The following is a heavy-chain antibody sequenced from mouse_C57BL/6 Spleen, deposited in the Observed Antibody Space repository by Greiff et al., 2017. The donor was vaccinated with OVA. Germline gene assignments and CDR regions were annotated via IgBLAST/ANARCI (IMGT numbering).Heavy chain of an antibody. CDR2: IDPSDSYT. Sequence: VQLQQPGAELVRPGTSVKLSCKASGYTFTSYWMHWVKQRPGQGLEWIGVIDPSDSYTNYNQKFKGKATLTVDTSSSTAYMQLSSLTSEDSAVYYCARDYKENAMDYWGKGTSVTVSS. J-gene: IGHJ4*01. CDR3: ARDYKENAMDY. CDR1: GYTFTSYW. V-gene: IGHV1-59*01. D-gene: IGHD2-12*01.